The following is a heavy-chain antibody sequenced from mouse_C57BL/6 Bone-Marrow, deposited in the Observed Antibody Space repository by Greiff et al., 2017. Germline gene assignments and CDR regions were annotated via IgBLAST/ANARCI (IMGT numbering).Heavy chain of an antibody. CDR1: GFTFSDYG. Sequence: EVQLVEPGGGLVKPGGSLKLSCAASGFTFSDYGMHWVRQAPEQGLEWVAYISSGSSTIYYADTVKGRFTISRDNAKNTLFLQMTSLRSEDTAMXYCARDYYYGSSPFAYWGQGTLVTVSA. CDR2: ISSGSSTI. D-gene: IGHD1-1*01. CDR3: ARDYYYGSSPFAY. V-gene: IGHV5-17*01. J-gene: IGHJ3*01.